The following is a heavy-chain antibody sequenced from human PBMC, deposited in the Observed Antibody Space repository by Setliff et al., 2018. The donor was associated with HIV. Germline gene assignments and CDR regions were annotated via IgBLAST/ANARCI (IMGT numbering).Heavy chain of an antibody. CDR3: ARVQMAYAAFDV. CDR1: GGSISTYY. Sequence: PSETLSLTCTVSGGSISTYYWSCIRQPPGKGLEWIGSIYFTGSSDNNPSLKSRVTLSVDTSKHQFSLKLSSVTAADTAVYYCARVQMAYAAFDVWGQGTMVTVSS. V-gene: IGHV4-59*01. D-gene: IGHD4-17*01. CDR2: IYFTGSS. J-gene: IGHJ3*01.